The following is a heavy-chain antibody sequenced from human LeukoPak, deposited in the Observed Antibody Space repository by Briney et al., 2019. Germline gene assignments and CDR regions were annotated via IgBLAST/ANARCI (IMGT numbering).Heavy chain of an antibody. Sequence: GGSLRLSCAASGFTFSSYSMNWVRQAPGKGLEWVSSISSSSSYIYYADSVKGRFTISRDNAKNSLYLQMNSLRAEDTAVYYCARYTANWGSSDAFDIWGQGTMVTVSS. D-gene: IGHD7-27*01. CDR2: ISSSSSYI. V-gene: IGHV3-21*01. CDR1: GFTFSSYS. J-gene: IGHJ3*02. CDR3: ARYTANWGSSDAFDI.